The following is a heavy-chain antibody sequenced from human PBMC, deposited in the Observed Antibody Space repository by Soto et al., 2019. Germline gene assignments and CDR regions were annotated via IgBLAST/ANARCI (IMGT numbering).Heavy chain of an antibody. V-gene: IGHV5-51*01. Sequence: GESLKISCKGSGYSFTSYWIGWVRQMPGKXLEWMGIIYPGDSDTRYSPSFQGQVTISADKSISTAYLQWSSLKASDTAMYYCATPGPRWNQRGRNYYYYGMDVWGQGTTVTVSS. CDR1: GYSFTSYW. J-gene: IGHJ6*02. D-gene: IGHD1-1*01. CDR3: ATPGPRWNQRGRNYYYYGMDV. CDR2: IYPGDSDT.